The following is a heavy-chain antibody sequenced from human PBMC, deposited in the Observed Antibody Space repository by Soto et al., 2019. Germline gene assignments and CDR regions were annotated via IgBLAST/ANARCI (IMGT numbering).Heavy chain of an antibody. V-gene: IGHV1-3*01. CDR2: INAGNGNT. Sequence: ASVKVSCKASGYTFTSYAMHWVRQAPGQRLEWMGWINAGNGNTKYSQKFQGRVTITRDTSASTAYMELSSLRSEDTAVYYCARDYRVTMVRGATYNWFDPWGQGTLVNVSS. CDR3: ARDYRVTMVRGATYNWFDP. CDR1: GYTFTSYA. J-gene: IGHJ5*02. D-gene: IGHD3-10*01.